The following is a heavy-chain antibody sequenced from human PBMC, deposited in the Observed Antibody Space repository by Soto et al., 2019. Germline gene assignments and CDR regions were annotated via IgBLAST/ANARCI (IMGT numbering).Heavy chain of an antibody. V-gene: IGHV5-51*01. CDR2: IYPCDSDT. CDR1: GYSFISYW. D-gene: IGHD2-8*01. J-gene: IGHJ4*02. CDR3: AIRRTTNGLSPLDY. Sequence: GESLKISCKGSGYSFISYWIFWVRQMPGKGLEWMGIIYPCDSDTRYSPSFQGQVTFSADKSIITGYLQWSSLKDSDTAMYYCAIRRTTNGLSPLDYWGRGTLVTVS.